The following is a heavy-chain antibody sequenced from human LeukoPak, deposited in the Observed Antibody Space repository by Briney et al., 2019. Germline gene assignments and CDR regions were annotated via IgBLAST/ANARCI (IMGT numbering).Heavy chain of an antibody. CDR1: GFTFSTHN. CDR3: ARGQLYYYDSSGYRHMDV. Sequence: GGSLRLSCAASGFTFSTHNMNWVRQAPWKGLEWVSSISSSSYIYYADSVKGRFTISRDNAKNSLYLQMNSLRAEDTAVYYCARGQLYYYDSSGYRHMDVWGKGTTVTVSS. D-gene: IGHD3-22*01. CDR2: ISSSSYI. V-gene: IGHV3-21*01. J-gene: IGHJ6*03.